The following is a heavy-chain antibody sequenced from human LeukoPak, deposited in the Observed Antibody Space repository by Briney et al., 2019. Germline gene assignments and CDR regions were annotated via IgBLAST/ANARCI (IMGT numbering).Heavy chain of an antibody. CDR2: INPSGGST. CDR3: ARGRGPPNTNRDFYYYYYMDV. CDR1: GYTFTSYY. D-gene: IGHD3-10*01. V-gene: IGHV1-46*01. Sequence: ASVKVSCKASGYTFTSYYMHWVRQAPGQGLEWMGIINPSGGSTSYAQKFQGRVTMTRDMSTSTVYMELSSLRSEDMALYYCARGRGPPNTNRDFYYYYYMDVWGTGTTVTVSS. J-gene: IGHJ6*03.